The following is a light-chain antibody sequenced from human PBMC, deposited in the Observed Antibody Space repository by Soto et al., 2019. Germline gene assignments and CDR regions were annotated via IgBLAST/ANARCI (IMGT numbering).Light chain of an antibody. CDR2: GAS. CDR1: QSVSSSY. Sequence: EIVLTQSPGTLSLSPGERATLSCRASQSVSSSYLAWYQQKPGQAPRLLIYGASSRATGIPDRFSGSGSGTDLSLTISRLEPEDFAVYYCQQYGSSQGLTFGGGTKVDIK. J-gene: IGKJ4*01. V-gene: IGKV3-20*01. CDR3: QQYGSSQGLT.